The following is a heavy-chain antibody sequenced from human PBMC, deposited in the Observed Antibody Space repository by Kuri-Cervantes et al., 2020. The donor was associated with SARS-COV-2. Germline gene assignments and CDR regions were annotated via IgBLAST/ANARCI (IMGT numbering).Heavy chain of an antibody. Sequence: GGSLRLSCKGSGYSFTGYWIAWGRQMPGKGLEFMGIINPGDSDTRYSPSFQGQVTISADKSINTASLQWSSLKASDTAMYYCARTTRGKLDWGPGTLVTVSS. CDR1: GYSFTGYW. CDR2: INPGDSDT. CDR3: ARTTRGKLD. D-gene: IGHD1-14*01. J-gene: IGHJ4*02. V-gene: IGHV5-51*01.